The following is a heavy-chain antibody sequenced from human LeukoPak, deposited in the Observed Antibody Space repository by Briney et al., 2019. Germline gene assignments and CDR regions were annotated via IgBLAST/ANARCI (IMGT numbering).Heavy chain of an antibody. J-gene: IGHJ4*02. CDR2: IFYSGSP. D-gene: IGHD6-13*01. Sequence: PSKTLTLTCVVPVGSISSYYRSWIRQPPGKGLEWIGNIFYSGSPNYNPSLKSRVTTSFYTSKNQFSLKLSFVTAADTAVYYCARVGHIAAAGTYDYWGQRKLVTVSS. CDR3: ARVGHIAAAGTYDY. CDR1: VGSISSYY. V-gene: IGHV4-59*08.